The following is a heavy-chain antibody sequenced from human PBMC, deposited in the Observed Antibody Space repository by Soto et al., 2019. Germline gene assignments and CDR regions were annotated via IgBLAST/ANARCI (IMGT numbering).Heavy chain of an antibody. Sequence: QITLKESGPTLVKPTQTLTLTCTFSGFSLSTSGVGVGWIRQPPGKALEWLAVIYWDDDKRSSSSLKSRLTIPKHTPKNQVVLTMTNMDPVDTATYYCAHHPYYGLAPYSFDYWGQGILVTVSS. D-gene: IGHD3-10*01. CDR1: GFSLSTSGVG. V-gene: IGHV2-5*02. CDR2: IYWDDDK. J-gene: IGHJ4*02. CDR3: AHHPYYGLAPYSFDY.